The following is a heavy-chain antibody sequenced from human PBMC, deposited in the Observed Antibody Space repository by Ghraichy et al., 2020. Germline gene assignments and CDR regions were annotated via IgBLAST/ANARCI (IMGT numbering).Heavy chain of an antibody. D-gene: IGHD2-2*01. J-gene: IGHJ4*02. CDR1: GFTFSSYS. V-gene: IGHV3-21*01. CDR2: ISSSSSYI. CDR3: ARGGLPAAISWVDY. Sequence: GESLRLSCAASGFTFSSYSMNWVRQAPGKGLEWVSSISSSSSYIYYADSVKGRFTISRDNAKNSLYLQMNSLRAEDTAVYYCARGGLPAAISWVDYWGQGTLVTVSS.